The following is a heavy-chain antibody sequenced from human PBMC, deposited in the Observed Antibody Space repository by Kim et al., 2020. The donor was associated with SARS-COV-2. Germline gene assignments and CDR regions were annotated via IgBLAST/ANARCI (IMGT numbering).Heavy chain of an antibody. CDR2: IYPGDSDT. V-gene: IGHV5-51*01. Sequence: GESLKISCKGSGYSFTSYWIGWVRQMPGKGLEWMGIIYPGDSDTRYSPSFQGQVTISADKSISTAYLQWSSLKASDTAMYYCARGYYYGSGSYPFDYWGQGTLVTVSS. CDR3: ARGYYYGSGSYPFDY. J-gene: IGHJ4*02. CDR1: GYSFTSYW. D-gene: IGHD3-10*01.